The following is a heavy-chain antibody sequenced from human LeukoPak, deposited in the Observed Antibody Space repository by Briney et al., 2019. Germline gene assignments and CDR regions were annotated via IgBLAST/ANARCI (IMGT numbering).Heavy chain of an antibody. CDR3: AANEGYGSGSPYYYYGMDV. CDR2: MNPNSGNT. D-gene: IGHD3-10*01. V-gene: IGHV1-8*01. J-gene: IGHJ6*02. CDR1: GYTFTSYD. Sequence: ASVKVSCKASGYTFTSYDINWVRQATGQGLEWMGWMNPNSGNTGYAQKFQGRVTMTRNTSISTAYMELSRLRSDDTAVYYCAANEGYGSGSPYYYYGMDVWGQGTTVTVSS.